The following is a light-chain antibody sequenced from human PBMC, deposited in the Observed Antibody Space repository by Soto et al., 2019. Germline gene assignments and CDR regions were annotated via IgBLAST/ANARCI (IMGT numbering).Light chain of an antibody. CDR1: TSNIGAGYD. CDR2: GNN. CDR3: QSYDRSLSGWV. V-gene: IGLV1-40*01. J-gene: IGLJ3*02. Sequence: QAVVTQPPSVSGAPGQRVTISCTGSTSNIGAGYDVHWYQQLPGTAPKLLIYGNNNRPSGVPDRFSGSKSGTSASLAITGLQAEDEADYYCQSYDRSLSGWVFGGGTKVTVL.